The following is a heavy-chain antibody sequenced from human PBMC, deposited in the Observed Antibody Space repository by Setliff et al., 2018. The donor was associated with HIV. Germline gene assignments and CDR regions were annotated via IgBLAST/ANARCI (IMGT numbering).Heavy chain of an antibody. CDR3: ARYSGIAVND. Sequence: PSETLSLTCTVSGYSISSGYYWGWIRQPPGKGLEWIGSIYYSGSTNYNPSLKSRVTISVDTSKNQFSMKLSSVTAADTAVYYCARYSGIAVNDWGQGTLVTVSS. D-gene: IGHD6-19*01. CDR2: IYYSGST. CDR1: GYSISSGYY. V-gene: IGHV4-38-2*02. J-gene: IGHJ4*02.